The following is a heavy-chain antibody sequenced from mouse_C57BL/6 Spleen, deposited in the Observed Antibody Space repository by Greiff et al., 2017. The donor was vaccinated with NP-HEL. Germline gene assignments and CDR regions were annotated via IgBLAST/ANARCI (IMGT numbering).Heavy chain of an antibody. Sequence: EVQLVESGPGLVKPSQSLSLTCSVTGYSITSGYYWNWIRQFPGNKLEWMGYISYDGSNNYNPSLKNRISITRDTSKNQFFLKLNSVTTEDTATYYCARDGYYWGQGTTLTVSS. CDR3: ARDGYY. J-gene: IGHJ2*01. V-gene: IGHV3-6*01. CDR1: GYSITSGYY. CDR2: ISYDGSN.